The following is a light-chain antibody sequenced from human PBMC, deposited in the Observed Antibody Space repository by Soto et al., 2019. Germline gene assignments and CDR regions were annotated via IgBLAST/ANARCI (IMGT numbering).Light chain of an antibody. J-gene: IGKJ2*01. CDR1: QIVNNNA. CDR2: GAS. Sequence: EIVLTQSPDTLSLSPGERATLSCRASQIVNNNALAWYQQKPGQAPRLLIYGASNRPGGIPDKFSGSVSGTDFTFTINRLEPEDFAVYYCQPYGRSPYTFAQGTKLEI. V-gene: IGKV3-20*01. CDR3: QPYGRSPYT.